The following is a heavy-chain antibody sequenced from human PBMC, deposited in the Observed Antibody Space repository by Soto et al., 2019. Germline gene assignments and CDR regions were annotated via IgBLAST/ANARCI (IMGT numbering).Heavy chain of an antibody. CDR2: INPNSGGT. V-gene: IGHV1-2*02. Sequence: ASVKVSCKASGYTFTGYYMHWVRQAPGQGLEWMGWINPNSGGTNYAQKFQGRVTVTRDTSISTAYMELSRLRSDDTAVYYCAGAEYSYGGFVDHWGQGTLVTVSS. J-gene: IGHJ4*02. CDR1: GYTFTGYY. D-gene: IGHD5-18*01. CDR3: AGAEYSYGGFVDH.